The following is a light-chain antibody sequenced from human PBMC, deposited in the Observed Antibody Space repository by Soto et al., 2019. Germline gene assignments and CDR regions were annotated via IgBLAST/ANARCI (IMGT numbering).Light chain of an antibody. CDR1: SSDVGAYIY. CDR2: EVN. CDR3: SSYSDSDTKV. Sequence: QSVLTQPASVSGSPRQSITISCGGTSSDVGAYIYVSWYQQYPGKAPKLIIYEVNNRPSGVSGRFSGSKSDTTAFLTISGLQAEDEADYSCSSYSDSDTKVFGTGTKVTVL. J-gene: IGLJ1*01. V-gene: IGLV2-14*01.